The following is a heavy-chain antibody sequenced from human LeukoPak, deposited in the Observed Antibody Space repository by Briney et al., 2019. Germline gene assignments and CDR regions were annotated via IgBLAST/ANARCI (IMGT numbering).Heavy chain of an antibody. CDR1: GFTVSNNY. D-gene: IGHD5-24*01. Sequence: GGSLRLSCAASGFTVSNNYMSWVRQAPGKGLEGVSVIYCGGSTSYADSVKGRFTISRDNFKNILYLQMNSLRADDTAVYYCARDRSDGNYYMVVWGKGTTVTVSS. J-gene: IGHJ6*03. CDR3: ARDRSDGNYYMVV. CDR2: IYCGGST. V-gene: IGHV3-53*01.